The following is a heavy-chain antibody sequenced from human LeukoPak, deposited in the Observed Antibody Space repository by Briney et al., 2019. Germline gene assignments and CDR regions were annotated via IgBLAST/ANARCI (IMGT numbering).Heavy chain of an antibody. CDR1: GYMFTNYG. CDR3: ARDWVSVRVTADC. J-gene: IGHJ4*02. D-gene: IGHD2/OR15-2a*01. CDR2: ISTSTNNT. V-gene: IGHV1-18*01. Sequence: GASVKVSCKASGYMFTNYGVTWVRQAPGQGLEWMGWISTSTNNTNYAQKFQGRVIMTTDTSTTTAYMELKSLRSDDTAVYYCARDWVSVRVTADCWGQGTLVTVSS.